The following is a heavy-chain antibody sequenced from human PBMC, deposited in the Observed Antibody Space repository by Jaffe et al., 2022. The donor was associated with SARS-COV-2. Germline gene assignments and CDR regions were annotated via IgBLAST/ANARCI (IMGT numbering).Heavy chain of an antibody. V-gene: IGHV4-34*01. D-gene: IGHD2-15*01. J-gene: IGHJ4*02. CDR1: GGSFSGYY. Sequence: QVQLQQWGAGLLKPSETLSLTCAVYGGSFSGYYWSWIRQPPGKGLEWIGEINHSGSTNYNPSLKSRVTISVDTSKNQFSLKLSSVTAADTAVYYCARGRGTWGVVVVAATRYFDYWGQGTLVTVSS. CDR3: ARGRGTWGVVVVAATRYFDY. CDR2: INHSGST.